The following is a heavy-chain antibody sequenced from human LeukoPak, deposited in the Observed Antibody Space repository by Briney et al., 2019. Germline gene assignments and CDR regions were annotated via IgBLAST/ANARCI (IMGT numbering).Heavy chain of an antibody. D-gene: IGHD5-18*01. CDR1: GFTFGDYA. CDR2: IKKDGREK. Sequence: GGSLRLSCTAFGFTFGDYAMTWVRQAPGKGLEGVANIKKDGREKYYVDSVKGRFTISRDNAKTSLYLQMNSLRAEDTAGYYCARDLSGVTGYTYGRGIDDWGQGTLVTAS. V-gene: IGHV3-7*01. J-gene: IGHJ4*02. CDR3: ARDLSGVTGYTYGRGIDD.